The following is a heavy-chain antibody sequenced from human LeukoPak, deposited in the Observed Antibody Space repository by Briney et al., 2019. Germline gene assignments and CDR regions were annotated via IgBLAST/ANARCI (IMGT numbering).Heavy chain of an antibody. D-gene: IGHD6-19*01. V-gene: IGHV4-61*01. J-gene: IGHJ4*02. CDR3: ASYSSGWYGY. CDR2: IYYSGST. CDR1: GGSVSNSLYY. Sequence: SSETLSLTCTVSGGSVSNSLYYWSWIRQPPGKGLEWIGYIYYSGSTNYNPSLKSRVTISVDTSKNQFSLKLSSVTAADTAVYYCASYSSGWYGYWGQGTLVTVSS.